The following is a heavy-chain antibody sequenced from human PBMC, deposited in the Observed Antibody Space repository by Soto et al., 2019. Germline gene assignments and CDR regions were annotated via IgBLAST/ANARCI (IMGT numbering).Heavy chain of an antibody. Sequence: SETLSLTYTVSGGSISSYYWSWIRQPPGKGLEWIGYIYYSGSTNYNPSLKSRVTISVDTSKNQFSLKLSSVTAADTAVYYCARDARRYDILTGYSYYFDYWGQGTLVTVSS. J-gene: IGHJ4*02. CDR2: IYYSGST. CDR3: ARDARRYDILTGYSYYFDY. CDR1: GGSISSYY. D-gene: IGHD3-9*01. V-gene: IGHV4-59*01.